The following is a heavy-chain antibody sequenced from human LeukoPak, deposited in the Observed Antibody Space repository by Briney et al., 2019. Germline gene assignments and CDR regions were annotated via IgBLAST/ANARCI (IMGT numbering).Heavy chain of an antibody. J-gene: IGHJ3*02. V-gene: IGHV4-61*02. CDR3: ARDIVVVVAATVFDI. CDR2: IYTGGST. CDR1: GGSISSGSYY. D-gene: IGHD2-15*01. Sequence: SETLSLTCTVSGGSISSGSYYWSWIRQPAGKGLEWIGRIYTGGSTNYNPSLKSRVTISVDTSKNQFSLKLSSVTAADTAVYYCARDIVVVVAATVFDIWGQGTMVTVSS.